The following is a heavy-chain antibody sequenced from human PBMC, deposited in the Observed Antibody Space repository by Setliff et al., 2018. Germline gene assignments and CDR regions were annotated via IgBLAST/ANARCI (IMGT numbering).Heavy chain of an antibody. J-gene: IGHJ5*02. V-gene: IGHV4-34*01. Sequence: LSLTCAVYGGSFSGYYWSWIRQPPGKGLEWIGEINHSGSTNYNPSLKSRVTISVDTSKNQFSLKLSSVTAADTAVYYCARRSGWPNWFDPWGQGTLVTVSS. CDR3: ARRSGWPNWFDP. CDR2: INHSGST. CDR1: GGSFSGYY. D-gene: IGHD6-19*01.